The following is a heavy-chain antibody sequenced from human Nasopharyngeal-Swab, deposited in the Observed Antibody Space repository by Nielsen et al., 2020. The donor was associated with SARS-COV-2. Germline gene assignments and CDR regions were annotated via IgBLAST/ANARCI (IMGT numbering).Heavy chain of an antibody. V-gene: IGHV3-9*01. D-gene: IGHD4/OR15-4a*01. J-gene: IGHJ4*02. CDR1: GFTFGDYA. Sequence: SLKISCSGFGFTFGDYAMSWFRQAPGKGLEWVSGITWNSGVGYTDSVKGRFTISRDNARNSLYLQMNSLRADDTALYYCTKGRADYSNPSFDNWGQGTLVTVSS. CDR2: ITWNSGV. CDR3: TKGRADYSNPSFDN.